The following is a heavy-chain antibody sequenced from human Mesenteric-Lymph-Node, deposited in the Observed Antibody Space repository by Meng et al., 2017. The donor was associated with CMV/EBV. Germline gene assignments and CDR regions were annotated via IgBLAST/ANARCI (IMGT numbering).Heavy chain of an antibody. Sequence: ASVKVSCKASGYTFTDYYTHWVRQAPGQGLEWMGWINPNSGDTKYAQKFQGRVTVTSDTSISTDYMELSRLTSDDTAVYYCGGSMGSAAFEIWGQGTMVTVSS. J-gene: IGHJ3*02. D-gene: IGHD1-26*01. V-gene: IGHV1-2*02. CDR1: GYTFTDYY. CDR3: GGSMGSAAFEI. CDR2: INPNSGDT.